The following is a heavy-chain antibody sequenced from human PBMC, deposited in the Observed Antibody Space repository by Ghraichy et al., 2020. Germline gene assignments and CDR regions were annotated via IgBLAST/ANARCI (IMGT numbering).Heavy chain of an antibody. D-gene: IGHD3-10*01. CDR2: IYYSGST. Sequence: SETLSLTCTVSGGSISSYYWSWIRQPPGKGLEWIGYIYYSGSTNYNPSLKSRVTISVDTSKNQFSLKLSSVTAADTAVYYCARLTPISMVQGDRHYYGMDVWGQGTTVTVSS. CDR3: ARLTPISMVQGDRHYYGMDV. V-gene: IGHV4-59*01. J-gene: IGHJ6*02. CDR1: GGSISSYY.